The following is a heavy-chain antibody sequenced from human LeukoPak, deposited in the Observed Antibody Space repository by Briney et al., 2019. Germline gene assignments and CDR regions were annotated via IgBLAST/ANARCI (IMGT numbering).Heavy chain of an antibody. CDR2: ISGSGDST. Sequence: GSLRLSCAASGFTFSSYAMSWVRQAPGKGLEWVLVISGSGDSTYYADSVKGRFTISRDNSKNTLYLQMNSLRAEDTAVYYCAGARNGDYRWDYWGQGTLVTVSS. D-gene: IGHD4-17*01. V-gene: IGHV3-23*01. J-gene: IGHJ4*02. CDR3: AGARNGDYRWDY. CDR1: GFTFSSYA.